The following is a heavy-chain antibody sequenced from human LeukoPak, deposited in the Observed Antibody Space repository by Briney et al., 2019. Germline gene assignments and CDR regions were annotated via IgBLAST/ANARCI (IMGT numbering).Heavy chain of an antibody. V-gene: IGHV4-34*01. CDR1: GGSFSGYS. Sequence: SETLSLTCAVYGGSFSGYSWNWIRQPPRKGLEWIGEINQSGNYNPSLKSRVTISRDTSKMQFSLEVRSVTAADTAVYFCARGAESSSWSLDHWGQGTLVTVSS. J-gene: IGHJ4*02. D-gene: IGHD6-13*01. CDR2: INQSG. CDR3: ARGAESSSWSLDH.